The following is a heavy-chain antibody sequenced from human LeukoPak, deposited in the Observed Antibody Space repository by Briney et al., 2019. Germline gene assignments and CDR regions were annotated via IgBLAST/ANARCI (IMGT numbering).Heavy chain of an antibody. CDR3: ARVYCSGGSCYSTTFDY. CDR1: GFTFSVYY. D-gene: IGHD2-15*01. Sequence: GGSLRLSCAASGFTFSVYYMSWIRQAPGKGLEWVSYISSSSSYTNYADSVKGRFTISRDNAKNSLYLQMNSLRAEDTAVYYCARVYCSGGSCYSTTFDYWGQGTLVTVSS. CDR2: ISSSSSYT. J-gene: IGHJ4*02. V-gene: IGHV3-11*05.